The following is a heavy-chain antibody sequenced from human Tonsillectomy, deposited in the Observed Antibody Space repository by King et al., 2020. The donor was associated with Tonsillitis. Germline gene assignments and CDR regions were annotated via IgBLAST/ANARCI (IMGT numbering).Heavy chain of an antibody. V-gene: IGHV3-23*04. CDR3: AKDRANSVYDSDSGLDY. J-gene: IGHJ4*02. Sequence: VQLVESGGGLVQPGGSLGLSCAASGFTFSIYPMSWVRQAPGQGLEWVSSDSGSGGSTYYADSVKGRFTISRDISKNTLYLQMNSLRAEDTAVYYCAKDRANSVYDSDSGLDYWGQGTLVTVSS. CDR1: GFTFSIYP. D-gene: IGHD5/OR15-5a*01. CDR2: DSGSGGST.